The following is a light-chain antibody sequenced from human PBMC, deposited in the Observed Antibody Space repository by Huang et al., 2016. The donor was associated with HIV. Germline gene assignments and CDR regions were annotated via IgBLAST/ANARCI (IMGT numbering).Light chain of an antibody. CDR2: GSS. J-gene: IGKJ2*02. CDR1: QSVSRSL. CDR3: HHYGNSPGT. Sequence: EIVLTQSPGNLSLYPGERATLSCRASQSVSRSLLAWYQQKPGRAPRLLIYGSSGRATGIPDRFSGSGAGTDYTLSISRLEPEDFAVYYCHHYGNSPGTFGRGTKLEIK. V-gene: IGKV3-20*01.